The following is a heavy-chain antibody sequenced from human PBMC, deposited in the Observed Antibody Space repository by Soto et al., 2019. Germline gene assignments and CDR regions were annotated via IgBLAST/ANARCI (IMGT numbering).Heavy chain of an antibody. V-gene: IGHV4-34*01. CDR2: INHSGST. CDR1: GVSFSGYA. CDR3: ARGKSGYYDDFDY. Sequence: AETLSLSCAAYGVSFSGYALRWIRQPPGKGLEWIGEINHSGSTNYNPSLKSRVTISVDTSKNQFSLKLSSVTAADTAVYYCARGKSGYYDDFDYWGQGTLVTVSS. J-gene: IGHJ4*02. D-gene: IGHD3-3*01.